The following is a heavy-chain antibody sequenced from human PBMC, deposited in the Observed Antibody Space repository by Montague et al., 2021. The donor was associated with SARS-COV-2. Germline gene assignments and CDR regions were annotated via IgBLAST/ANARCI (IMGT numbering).Heavy chain of an antibody. CDR3: ARTNYDFWRGHQRGGAFEL. D-gene: IGHD3-3*01. CDR2: LFYSVNT. J-gene: IGHJ3*01. Sequence: SETLSLTCNVSGGSISSSDYYWGWVRQPPGKGLEWIGSLFYSVNTYYNPSLKSRVTISVDTSKNQFSLKLSSVTAADTAVYYCARTNYDFWRGHQRGGAFELWGQRKIVPV. CDR1: GGSISSSDYY. V-gene: IGHV4-39*01.